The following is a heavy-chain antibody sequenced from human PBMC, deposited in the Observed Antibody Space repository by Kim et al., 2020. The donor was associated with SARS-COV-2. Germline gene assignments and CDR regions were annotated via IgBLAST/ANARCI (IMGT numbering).Heavy chain of an antibody. CDR3: ARDIAVAGTQPSDY. V-gene: IGHV3-33*01. CDR1: GFTFSSYG. CDR2: IWYDGSNK. J-gene: IGHJ4*02. D-gene: IGHD6-19*01. Sequence: GGSLRLSCAASGFTFSSYGMHWVRQAPGKGLEWVAVIWYDGSNKYYADSVKGRFTISRDNSKNTLYLQMNSLRAEDTAVYYCARDIAVAGTQPSDYWGQGTLVTVSS.